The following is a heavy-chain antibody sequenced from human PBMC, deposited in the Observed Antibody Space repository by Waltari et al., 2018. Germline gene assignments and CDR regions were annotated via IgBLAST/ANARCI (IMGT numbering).Heavy chain of an antibody. Sequence: QLQLQESGPGLVKPSETPSLTCTVSGGSISSSGYYYAWIRQPPGKGLEWIGTIYYSGSTFHNPSLKSRVTISVDTSKNQFSLKLGSVTAADTAVYYCARQDPYRGFDYWGQGTLVTVSS. V-gene: IGHV4-39*01. D-gene: IGHD1-26*01. CDR2: IYYSGST. CDR1: GGSISSSGYY. J-gene: IGHJ4*02. CDR3: ARQDPYRGFDY.